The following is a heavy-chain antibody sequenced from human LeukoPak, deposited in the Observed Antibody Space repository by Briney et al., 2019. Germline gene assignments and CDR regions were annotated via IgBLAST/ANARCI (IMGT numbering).Heavy chain of an antibody. Sequence: NPTDTLSPTCRATDPSIRRHNCRSIRQPPRQRLEWIGYINNCWSTTYNPSLESRVTISIDTSKNQFSLKLNSVTAADTAVYSCARSMLTTTFDYWGQGTLVTVSS. J-gene: IGHJ4*02. CDR3: ARSMLTTTFDY. V-gene: IGHV4-59*08. CDR2: INNCWST. D-gene: IGHD4/OR15-4a*01. CDR1: DPSIRRHN.